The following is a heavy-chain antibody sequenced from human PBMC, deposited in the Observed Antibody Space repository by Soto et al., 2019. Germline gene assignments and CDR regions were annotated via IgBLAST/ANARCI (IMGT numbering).Heavy chain of an antibody. Sequence: ASVKVSCKTSGYTFTGYYIHWVRQAPGRGLEWMGWVSPNSGSANYAQKFQGRVTMTRDTSIRTVYMEMNRLKSDDTALYYCAKSAAFYYYGMDVWGQGTTVTVSS. V-gene: IGHV1-2*02. CDR2: VSPNSGSA. D-gene: IGHD2-2*01. J-gene: IGHJ6*02. CDR1: GYTFTGYY. CDR3: AKSAAFYYYGMDV.